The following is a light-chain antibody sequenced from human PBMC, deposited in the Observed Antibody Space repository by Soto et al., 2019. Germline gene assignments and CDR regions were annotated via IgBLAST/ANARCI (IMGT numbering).Light chain of an antibody. J-gene: IGKJ2*01. CDR3: QQYGGSPPYT. Sequence: VLTQSPGTLSLSPGERATISCRASQSINSSYLAWYQHKPGQAPRLLFYGASSRATGIPHRFSGSASRTDFTLTISRLEPEDCGVYYCQQYGGSPPYTFGQGTRLEIK. V-gene: IGKV3-20*01. CDR2: GAS. CDR1: QSINSSY.